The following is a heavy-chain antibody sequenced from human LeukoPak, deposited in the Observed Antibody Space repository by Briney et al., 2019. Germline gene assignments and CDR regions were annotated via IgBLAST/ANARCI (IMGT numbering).Heavy chain of an antibody. D-gene: IGHD2-15*01. Sequence: PGRSLRLSCAASGFTFSSYGMHWVRQAPGKGLEWVAVISHDGSNKYYADSVKGRFTISRDNSKNTLYLQMNSLRAEDTAVYYCAKDLLVVVDYYYYGMDVWGQGTTVTVSS. V-gene: IGHV3-30*18. CDR3: AKDLLVVVDYYYYGMDV. CDR2: ISHDGSNK. J-gene: IGHJ6*02. CDR1: GFTFSSYG.